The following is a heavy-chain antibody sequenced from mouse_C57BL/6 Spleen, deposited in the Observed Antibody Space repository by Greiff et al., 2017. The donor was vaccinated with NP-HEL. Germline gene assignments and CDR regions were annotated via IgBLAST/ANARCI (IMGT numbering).Heavy chain of an antibody. CDR2: ISDGGSYT. D-gene: IGHD1-1*01. Sequence: EVKLVESGGGLVKPGGSLKLSCAASGFTFSSYAMSWVRQTPEKRLEWVATISDGGSYTYYPDNVKGRFTISRDNAKNNLYLQMSHLKSVDTAMYYCARDRSTTVVAHDVWGTGTTVTVSS. CDR1: GFTFSSYA. V-gene: IGHV5-4*01. CDR3: ARDRSTTVVAHDV. J-gene: IGHJ1*03.